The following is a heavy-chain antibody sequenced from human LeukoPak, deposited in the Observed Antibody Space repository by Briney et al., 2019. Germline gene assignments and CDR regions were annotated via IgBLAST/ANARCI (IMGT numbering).Heavy chain of an antibody. J-gene: IGHJ4*02. D-gene: IGHD2-21*02. CDR2: ISAYNGNT. CDR3: ARVRCGGDCYSNDY. V-gene: IGHV1-18*01. Sequence: ASLKVSCKASGYTFSSYGISWVRQAPGQGLEWMGWISAYNGNTNFAQEFQGRVTMTTDTSTSTASMELRSLRSDDTAVYYCARVRCGGDCYSNDYWGQGTLVTVSS. CDR1: GYTFSSYG.